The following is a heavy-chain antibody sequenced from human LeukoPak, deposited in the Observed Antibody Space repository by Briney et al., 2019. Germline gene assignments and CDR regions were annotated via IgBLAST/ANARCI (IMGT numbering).Heavy chain of an antibody. Sequence: PSETLSLTCTVPGGSINSYYWSWIRQPPGKGLEWIGYIYYSGSTNYNPSLESRVTISVDTLKNQFSLRLSSVTAADTAVYYCARRLFYYHYMDVWGKGTTVTVSS. V-gene: IGHV4-59*01. J-gene: IGHJ6*03. CDR1: GGSINSYY. D-gene: IGHD3-22*01. CDR3: ARRLFYYHYMDV. CDR2: IYYSGST.